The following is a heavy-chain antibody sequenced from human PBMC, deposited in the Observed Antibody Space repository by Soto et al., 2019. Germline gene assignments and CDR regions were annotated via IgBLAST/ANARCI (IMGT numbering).Heavy chain of an antibody. V-gene: IGHV3-7*01. CDR3: ARDDCSGGSCPRYFDY. D-gene: IGHD2-15*01. J-gene: IGHJ4*02. CDR1: GFTFSSYW. CDR2: IKQDGSEK. Sequence: GGSLRLSCAASGFTFSSYWMSWVRQAPGKGLEWVANIKQDGSEKYYVDSVKGRFTISRDNAKNSLYLQMNSLRAEDTAVYYCARDDCSGGSCPRYFDYWGQGTLVTVSS.